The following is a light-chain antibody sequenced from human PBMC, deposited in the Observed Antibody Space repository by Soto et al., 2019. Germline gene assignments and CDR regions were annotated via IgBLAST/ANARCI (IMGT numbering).Light chain of an antibody. V-gene: IGLV2-14*01. CDR1: RSDVGANHY. CDR3: TSHTGGGSLDV. J-gene: IGLJ1*01. Sequence: QSVLTQPASVSGSPGQSITISCTGTRSDVGANHYASWYQQYPGEAPKVIIYEVTNRPSGVSNRFSGSKSDHTASLTISGLQAEDEADYYCTSHTGGGSLDVFGTGTKVTVL. CDR2: EVT.